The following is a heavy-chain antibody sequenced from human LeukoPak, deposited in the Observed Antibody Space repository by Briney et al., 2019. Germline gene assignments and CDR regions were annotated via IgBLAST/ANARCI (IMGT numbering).Heavy chain of an antibody. J-gene: IGHJ4*02. CDR2: IYHSGST. D-gene: IGHD5-18*01. CDR3: ARVSYSYGEFDY. Sequence: PSETLSLTCTVSGYSISSGYYWGWIRQPPGKRLEWIGSIYHSGSTYYNPSLKSRVTISVDTSKNQFSLKLSSVTAADTAVYYCARVSYSYGEFDYWGQGTLVTVSS. CDR1: GYSISSGYY. V-gene: IGHV4-38-2*02.